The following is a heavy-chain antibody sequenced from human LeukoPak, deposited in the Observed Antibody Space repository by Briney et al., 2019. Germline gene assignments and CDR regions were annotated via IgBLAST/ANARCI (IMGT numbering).Heavy chain of an antibody. J-gene: IGHJ3*02. Sequence: AGGSLRVSCAASGFTFRSYWMTWVRQAPRKGLEWVGNTKQDGRETNYVDSVKGRFTISRDNAKNSLYLQMNSLRAEDTAVYFCTRDVGPTNYDAFDIWGQGIVVIVSS. CDR2: TKQDGRET. CDR3: TRDVGPTNYDAFDI. D-gene: IGHD1-26*01. V-gene: IGHV3-7*03. CDR1: GFTFRSYW.